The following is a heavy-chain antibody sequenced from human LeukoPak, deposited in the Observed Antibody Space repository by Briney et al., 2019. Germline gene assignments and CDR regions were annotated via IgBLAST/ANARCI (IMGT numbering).Heavy chain of an antibody. Sequence: KSSETLSLTCTVSNDSISSYYWTWIRQPAGKGLEWIGRIYTSGSTNYNPSLKSRVTMSVDTSKNQFSLKLSSVTAADTAVYYCARDVGYYDFWSGYSYFDYWGQGTLVTVSS. CDR1: NDSISSYY. D-gene: IGHD3-3*01. V-gene: IGHV4-4*07. CDR2: IYTSGST. CDR3: ARDVGYYDFWSGYSYFDY. J-gene: IGHJ4*02.